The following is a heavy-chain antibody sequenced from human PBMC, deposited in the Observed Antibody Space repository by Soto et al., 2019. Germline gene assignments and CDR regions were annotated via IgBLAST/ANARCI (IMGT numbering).Heavy chain of an antibody. CDR3: AKDPCEGRWGMSYYYYYGMDV. CDR1: GFTFSSYG. D-gene: IGHD3-16*01. V-gene: IGHV3-30*18. J-gene: IGHJ6*02. CDR2: ISYDGSNK. Sequence: PGGSLRLSCAASGFTFSSYGMHWVRQAPGKGLEWVAVISYDGSNKYYADSVKGRFTISRDNSKNTLYLQMNSLRAEDTAVYYCAKDPCEGRWGMSYYYYYGMDVWGQGTTVTVSS.